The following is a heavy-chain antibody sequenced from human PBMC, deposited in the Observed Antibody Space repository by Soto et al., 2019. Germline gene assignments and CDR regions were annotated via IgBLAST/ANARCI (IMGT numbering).Heavy chain of an antibody. CDR2: ISSSSTYL. Sequence: EVQLVESGGGLVKPGGSLRLSCAGSGFTFSVYSLTWVRQAPAKGLEWVSSISSSSTYLYYADSVKGRFTISRDNANNSMYLQMSSLRAEDTAVYYCAREADGTDSWGQGTLVTVSS. V-gene: IGHV3-21*01. CDR1: GFTFSVYS. CDR3: AREADGTDS. J-gene: IGHJ4*02. D-gene: IGHD6-19*01.